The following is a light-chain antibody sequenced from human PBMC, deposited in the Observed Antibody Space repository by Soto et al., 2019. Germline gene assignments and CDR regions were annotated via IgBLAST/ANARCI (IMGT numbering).Light chain of an antibody. V-gene: IGKV3-20*01. J-gene: IGKJ2*01. Sequence: EIVLTQSPGTLSLSPGERATLSCRASQSVTSNYLIWYQQKPSQAPRPLIYDASNRATGIPDRFSGSGSGTDFTLTISRPEPDDFAVYYCQQYGSAPFTFGQGTKLEIK. CDR2: DAS. CDR1: QSVTSNY. CDR3: QQYGSAPFT.